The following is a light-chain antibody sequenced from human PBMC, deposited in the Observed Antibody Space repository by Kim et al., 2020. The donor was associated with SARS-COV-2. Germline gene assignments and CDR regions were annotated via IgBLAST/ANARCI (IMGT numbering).Light chain of an antibody. CDR3: QQSFSAPAT. CDR1: QSISTY. V-gene: IGKV1-39*01. CDR2: TAS. Sequence: DIQMTQSPSSLSASVGDRVTITCRASQSISTYLNWHQQKPGKAPKLLIHTASSLQSGVPSRFSGSGSGTDFTLTISSLQPEDFATYYCQQSFSAPATFGQGTQVDIK. J-gene: IGKJ1*01.